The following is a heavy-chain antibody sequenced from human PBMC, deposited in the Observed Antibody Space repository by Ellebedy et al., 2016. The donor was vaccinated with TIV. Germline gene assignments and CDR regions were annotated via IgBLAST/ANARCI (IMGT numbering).Heavy chain of an antibody. J-gene: IGHJ4*02. D-gene: IGHD1-26*01. V-gene: IGHV1-46*01. CDR2: INSSGGST. Sequence: AASVKVSCKASGYTFTHYHMHWVRQAPGQGLEWMGLINSSGGSTNYAQKFQGRVTMTMDTSTSTLYMELSSLRSDDTAVYYCAGVREGDTQDFDFWGQGTPVTVSS. CDR3: AGVREGDTQDFDF. CDR1: GYTFTHYH.